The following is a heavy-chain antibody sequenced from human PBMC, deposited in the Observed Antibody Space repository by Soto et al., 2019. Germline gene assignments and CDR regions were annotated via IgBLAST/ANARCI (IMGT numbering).Heavy chain of an antibody. Sequence: QVQLVQSGAEVKKPGSSVKVSCKASGGAFRSYTISWVRQAPGQGLEWMGGITPIFGAANYAQKFEGRVTISADKSTTPTYMEPSNLTSEDTAVYYCARDEIAVANRVGMDVWGQGTTVIVSS. CDR2: ITPIFGAA. CDR3: ARDEIAVANRVGMDV. CDR1: GGAFRSYT. D-gene: IGHD6-19*01. J-gene: IGHJ6*02. V-gene: IGHV1-69*06.